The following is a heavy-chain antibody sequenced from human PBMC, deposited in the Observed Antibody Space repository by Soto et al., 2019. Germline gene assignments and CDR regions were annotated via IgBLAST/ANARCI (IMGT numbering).Heavy chain of an antibody. J-gene: IGHJ4*02. Sequence: GASVKVSCKASGYTFTSYGISWVRQAPGQGLEWMGWITAYNGNTNYAQRVQGRVTVTTDTSTSTAYMELRSLRSDDTAVYYCARGNLDYYDSSGYFPGPIDYWGQGTLVTVSS. CDR2: ITAYNGNT. CDR1: GYTFTSYG. CDR3: ARGNLDYYDSSGYFPGPIDY. V-gene: IGHV1-18*04. D-gene: IGHD3-22*01.